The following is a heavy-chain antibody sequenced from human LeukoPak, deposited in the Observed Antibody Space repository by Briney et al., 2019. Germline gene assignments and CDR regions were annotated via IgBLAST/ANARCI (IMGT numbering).Heavy chain of an antibody. CDR1: GFTFSDYV. CDR3: ARDLHPRLAGFFDY. V-gene: IGHV3-23*01. D-gene: IGHD3-3*02. Sequence: PGGSLRLSCAASGFTFSDYVMIWVGQAPGRGLEWVSGITASGDRTFYGDSVRGRFTMSRDNSKNTVYLQMNSLRVDDTAVYYCARDLHPRLAGFFDYWGQGTLVTVSS. CDR2: ITASGDRT. J-gene: IGHJ4*02.